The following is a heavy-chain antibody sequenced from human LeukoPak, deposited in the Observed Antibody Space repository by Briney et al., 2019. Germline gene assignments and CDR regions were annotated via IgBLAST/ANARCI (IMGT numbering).Heavy chain of an antibody. CDR1: GFPFSNAW. CDR2: IKRKGDDGTI. J-gene: IGHJ4*02. Sequence: GGSLRLSCAASGFPFSNAWMSWVRQAPGRGLEWVGRIKRKGDDGTIDYAAPVKGRLSISRDDSKNTSYLQMNSLKSEDTAVYYCTAGTGRSDFDYWGQGTLVTVSS. D-gene: IGHD3/OR15-3a*01. V-gene: IGHV3-15*01. CDR3: TAGTGRSDFDY.